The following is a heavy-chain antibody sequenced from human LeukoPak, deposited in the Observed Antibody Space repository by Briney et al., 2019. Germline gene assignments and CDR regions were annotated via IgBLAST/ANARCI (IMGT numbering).Heavy chain of an antibody. CDR2: IYYSGST. CDR3: AREGYREYQLLVYYYYMDV. CDR1: GGSISSSSYY. D-gene: IGHD2-2*01. V-gene: IGHV4-39*07. J-gene: IGHJ6*03. Sequence: PSETLSLTCTVSGGSISSSSYYWGWIRQPPGKGLEWIGSIYYSGSTYYNPSLKSRVTISVDTSKNQFSLKLSSVTAADTAVYYCAREGYREYQLLVYYYYMDVWGKGTTVTVSS.